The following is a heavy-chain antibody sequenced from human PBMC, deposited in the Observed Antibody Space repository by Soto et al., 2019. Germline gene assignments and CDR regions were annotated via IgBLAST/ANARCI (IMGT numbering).Heavy chain of an antibody. CDR3: ARTGDYIVDY. CDR2: TYYRSKWSS. J-gene: IGHJ4*02. V-gene: IGHV6-1*01. D-gene: IGHD7-27*01. CDR1: GDSVSSKNAA. Sequence: SQTLSLTCAISGDSVSSKNAAWHWIRQSPSRGLEWLGRTYYRSKWSSNYAVSVKSRITISQDTSKNQFSLQLRSVTPDDTAMYYCARTGDYIVDYWGQGTLVTVSS.